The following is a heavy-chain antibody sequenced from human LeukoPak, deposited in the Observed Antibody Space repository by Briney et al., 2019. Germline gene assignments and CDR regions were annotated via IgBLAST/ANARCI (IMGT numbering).Heavy chain of an antibody. CDR1: GGSFSGYY. Sequence: PSETLSLACAVYGGSFSGYYWSWIRQPPGKGLEWTGEINHSGSTNYNPSLKSRVTISVDTSKYQFSLKLSSVTAADTAVYYCANLDSSGYYYVFDYWGQGTLVTVSS. CDR3: ANLDSSGYYYVFDY. J-gene: IGHJ4*02. D-gene: IGHD3-22*01. V-gene: IGHV4-34*01. CDR2: INHSGST.